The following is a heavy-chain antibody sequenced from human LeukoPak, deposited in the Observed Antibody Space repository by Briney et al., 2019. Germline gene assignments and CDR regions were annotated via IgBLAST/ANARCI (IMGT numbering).Heavy chain of an antibody. D-gene: IGHD3-22*01. CDR2: ISYDGSNK. CDR1: GFTFSSYG. CDR3: ANSGDSSGYYYVGAFDI. J-gene: IGHJ3*02. Sequence: GGSLRLSCAASGFTFSSYGMHWVRQAPGKGLEWVAVISYDGSNKYYADSVKGRFTISRDNSKNTLYLQMNSLRAEDTAVYYCANSGDSSGYYYVGAFDIWGQGTMVTVSS. V-gene: IGHV3-30*18.